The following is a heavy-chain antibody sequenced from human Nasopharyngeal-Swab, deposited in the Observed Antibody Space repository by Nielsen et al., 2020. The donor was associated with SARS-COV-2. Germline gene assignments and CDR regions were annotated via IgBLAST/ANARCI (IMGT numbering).Heavy chain of an antibody. D-gene: IGHD6-19*01. V-gene: IGHV3-15*01. CDR3: TTLHRTGWF. CDR1: GFVFSSVW. J-gene: IGHJ4*02. Sequence: GSLRLSCAASGFVFSSVWMSWVRQAPGKGLEWVGRIKRKADGGAVEYATAVRGRFSISRDDSRNTLFLQMNRLKTEDTAVYYCTTLHRTGWFWGQGTLVTVSS. CDR2: IKRKADGGAV.